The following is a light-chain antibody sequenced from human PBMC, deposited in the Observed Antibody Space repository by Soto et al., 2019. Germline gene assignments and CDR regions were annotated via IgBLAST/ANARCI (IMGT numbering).Light chain of an antibody. J-gene: IGKJ5*01. CDR1: QSISSW. CDR2: DAS. Sequence: DIQMTQSPSPLSASVGDSVTITCRASQSISSWLAWYQQKPGQAPKLLIYDASSLESGVPSRFSGSGSGTEFTLTISSLQPDDFATYYCQQYNSYSITFGQGTRLEIK. V-gene: IGKV1-5*01. CDR3: QQYNSYSIT.